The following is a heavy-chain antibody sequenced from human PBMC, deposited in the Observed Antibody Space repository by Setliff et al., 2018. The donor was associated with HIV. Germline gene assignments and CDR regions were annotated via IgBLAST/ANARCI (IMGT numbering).Heavy chain of an antibody. D-gene: IGHD6-13*01. CDR1: GFSFSGSA. CDR3: AKGYRSLIANFVY. V-gene: IGHV3-23*01. J-gene: IGHJ4*02. Sequence: GGSLRLSCAASGFSFSGSAMSWVRQAAGKGPEWVSSLTSSGSTYYADSVRGRLTISRDNYKNTVYLQMNSLRADDTAVYYCAKGYRSLIANFVYWGQGTLVTVSS. CDR2: LTSSGST.